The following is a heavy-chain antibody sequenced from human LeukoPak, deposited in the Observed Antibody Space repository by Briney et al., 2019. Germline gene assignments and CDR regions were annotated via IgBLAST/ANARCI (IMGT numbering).Heavy chain of an antibody. Sequence: GGSLKLSCAASGFTFSDYNINWVRQAPGKGLEWVTFIRYDGSNKYYADYIKGRFTISRDNSKNTLYLQMNSLRAEDTAVYYCAIYEPPYEDNWGEGTLVTVSS. CDR3: AIYEPPYEDN. D-gene: IGHD3-16*01. J-gene: IGHJ4*02. V-gene: IGHV3-30*02. CDR1: GFTFSDYN. CDR2: IRYDGSNK.